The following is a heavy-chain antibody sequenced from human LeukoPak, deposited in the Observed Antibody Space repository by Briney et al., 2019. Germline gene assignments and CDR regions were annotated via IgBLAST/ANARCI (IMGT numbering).Heavy chain of an antibody. CDR3: ARQRVAVAGFDY. D-gene: IGHD6-19*01. Sequence: SETLSLTCTVSGGSISSYYWSWIRQPPGKGLEWIGYIYYGGSTNYNPSLKSRVTISVDTSKNQFSLKLSSVTAADTAVYYCARQRVAVAGFDYWGQGTLVTVSS. J-gene: IGHJ4*02. CDR1: GGSISSYY. CDR2: IYYGGST. V-gene: IGHV4-59*08.